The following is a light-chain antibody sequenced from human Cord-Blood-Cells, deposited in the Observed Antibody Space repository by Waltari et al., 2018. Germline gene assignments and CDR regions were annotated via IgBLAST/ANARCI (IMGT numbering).Light chain of an antibody. V-gene: IGLV1-44*01. Sequence: QSVLTQPPSASGTPGQRVTISCSGRSSNIGSNTVNWYQQLPGTAPKLLIYSNNQRSSGVPDRFSGSKSGTSASLAISGLQSEDEADYYCAAWDDSLNGWVFGGGTKLTVL. CDR1: SSNIGSNT. CDR3: AAWDDSLNGWV. CDR2: SNN. J-gene: IGLJ3*02.